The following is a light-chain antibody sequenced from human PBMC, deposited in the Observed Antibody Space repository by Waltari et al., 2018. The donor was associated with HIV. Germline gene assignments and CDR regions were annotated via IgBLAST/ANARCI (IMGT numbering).Light chain of an antibody. CDR2: EVS. V-gene: IGLV2-23*02. Sequence: QSALTQPASVSGSPGQSITLSCTGTSSDVGSDNLVSWYQQHPGKAPKLMIYEVSKRPSGVSNRFSGSKSGNTASLTISGLQAEDEADYYCCSYAGSSTHVFGSGTKVTVL. CDR1: SSDVGSDNL. CDR3: CSYAGSSTHV. J-gene: IGLJ1*01.